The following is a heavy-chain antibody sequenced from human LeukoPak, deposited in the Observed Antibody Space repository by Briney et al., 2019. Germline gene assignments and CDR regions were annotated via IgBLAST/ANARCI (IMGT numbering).Heavy chain of an antibody. CDR2: ISAYNGNT. CDR3: ARDRLNIVVVPAGRNDAFDI. V-gene: IGHV1-18*01. CDR1: GYTFTSYG. J-gene: IGHJ3*02. D-gene: IGHD2-2*01. Sequence: ASEKVSCKASGYTFTSYGISWVRQAPGQGLEWMGWISAYNGNTNYAQKLQGRVTMTTDTSTSTAYMELRSLRSDDTAVYYCARDRLNIVVVPAGRNDAFDIWGQGTMVTVSS.